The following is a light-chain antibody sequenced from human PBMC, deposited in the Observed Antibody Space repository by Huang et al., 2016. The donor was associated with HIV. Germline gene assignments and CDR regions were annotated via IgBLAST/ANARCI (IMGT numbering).Light chain of an antibody. Sequence: EIVLTQSPGTLSLSPGERATLSCRASQSISSSYLAWYQHEPGQAPRLLIYGASSRATGIPDRFSGSGSGTDFTLTISRLEPEDFAVYYCQQYGSSPYTFGQGTKLEIK. CDR2: GAS. V-gene: IGKV3-20*01. J-gene: IGKJ2*01. CDR3: QQYGSSPYT. CDR1: QSISSSY.